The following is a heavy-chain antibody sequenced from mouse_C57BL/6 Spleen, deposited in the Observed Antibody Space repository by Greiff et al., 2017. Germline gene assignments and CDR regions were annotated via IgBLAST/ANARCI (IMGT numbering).Heavy chain of an antibody. D-gene: IGHD2-4*01. J-gene: IGHJ2*01. CDR1: GYTFTSYW. CDR2: IDPSDSYT. V-gene: IGHV1-69*01. Sequence: QVQLQQPGAELVMPGASVKLSCKASGYTFTSYWMHWVKQRPGQGLEWIGEIDPSDSYTNYNQKFKGKSTLTVDKSSSTAYMQLSSLTSEDSAVYYCARSRVYDYDGFDYWGQGTTLTVSS. CDR3: ARSRVYDYDGFDY.